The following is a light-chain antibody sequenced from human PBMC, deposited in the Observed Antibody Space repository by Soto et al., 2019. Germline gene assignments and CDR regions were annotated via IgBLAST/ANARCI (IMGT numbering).Light chain of an antibody. Sequence: QSALTQPPSASGSHGQSVAISCTGTTSDIGGYDYVSWYQQHPGKAPKLMIYEVNKRPSGVPDRFSGSKSGNTASLTVSGLQAEDEADCYCSSHGGNSPYVFGTGTKVTVL. J-gene: IGLJ1*01. CDR1: TSDIGGYDY. CDR2: EVN. CDR3: SSHGGNSPYV. V-gene: IGLV2-8*01.